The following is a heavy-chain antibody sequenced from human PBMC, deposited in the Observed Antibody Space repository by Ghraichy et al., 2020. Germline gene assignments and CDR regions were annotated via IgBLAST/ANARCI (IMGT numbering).Heavy chain of an antibody. V-gene: IGHV3-7*01. D-gene: IGHD2-8*02. CDR3: AREKKEYWGLWYYYYYMDV. CDR2: IKQDGSEK. CDR1: GFTFSSYW. J-gene: IGHJ6*03. Sequence: GGSLRLSCAASGFTFSSYWMSWVRQAPGKGLEWVANIKQDGSEKYYVDSVKGRFTISRDNAKNSLYLQMNSLRAEDTAVYYCAREKKEYWGLWYYYYYMDVWGKGTTVTVSS.